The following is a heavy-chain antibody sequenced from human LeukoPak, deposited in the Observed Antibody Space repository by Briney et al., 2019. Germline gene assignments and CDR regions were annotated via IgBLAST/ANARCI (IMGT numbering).Heavy chain of an antibody. Sequence: ASVKVSCKASGYTFTSYYMHWVRQAPGQGLEWMGITNPSGGSTSYAQKFQGRVTMTRDMSTSTVYMELSSLRSEDTAVYYCARDRPVTPGFDYWGQGTLVTVSS. J-gene: IGHJ4*02. CDR1: GYTFTSYY. CDR3: ARDRPVTPGFDY. V-gene: IGHV1-46*01. CDR2: TNPSGGST. D-gene: IGHD2-21*02.